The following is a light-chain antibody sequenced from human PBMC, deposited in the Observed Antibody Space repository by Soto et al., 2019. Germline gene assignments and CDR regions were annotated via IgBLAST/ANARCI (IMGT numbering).Light chain of an antibody. CDR1: SSDVGSYNL. CDR3: CSYAGSSNAV. V-gene: IGLV2-23*01. CDR2: EGS. J-gene: IGLJ7*01. Sequence: QSALTQPASVSGSPGQSITISCTGTSSDVGSYNLVSWYQQHPGKAPKLMIYEGSKRPSGVSNRFPGSKSGNTASLTISGLQAEDEADYYCCSYAGSSNAVFGGGTQLTVL.